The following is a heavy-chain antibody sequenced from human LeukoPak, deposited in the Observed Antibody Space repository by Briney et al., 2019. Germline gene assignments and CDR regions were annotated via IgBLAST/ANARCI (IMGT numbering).Heavy chain of an antibody. Sequence: ETLSLTCAVYGGSFSGSYWTWIRQPPGKGLEWVSSISGSGDNTYYADSVKDRFSISRDNSKTTVSLQMNSLRAEDTAVYYCAKGRGTAVTSAANYWGQGTLVTVSS. CDR1: GGSFSGSY. CDR2: ISGSGDNT. CDR3: AKGRGTAVTSAANY. J-gene: IGHJ4*02. D-gene: IGHD4-17*01. V-gene: IGHV3-23*01.